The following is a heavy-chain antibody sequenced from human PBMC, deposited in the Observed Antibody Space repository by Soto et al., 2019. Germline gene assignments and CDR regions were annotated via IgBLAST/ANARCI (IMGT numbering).Heavy chain of an antibody. D-gene: IGHD3-22*01. Sequence: NPSETLSLTCTVSGGSISSYYWSWIRQPPGKGLEWIGYIYYGGSTNYNPSLKSRVTISVDTSKNQFSLKLSSVTAADTAVYYCARLVVIPNYYYGMDVWGQGTTVTVSS. V-gene: IGHV4-59*01. CDR3: ARLVVIPNYYYGMDV. J-gene: IGHJ6*02. CDR1: GGSISSYY. CDR2: IYYGGST.